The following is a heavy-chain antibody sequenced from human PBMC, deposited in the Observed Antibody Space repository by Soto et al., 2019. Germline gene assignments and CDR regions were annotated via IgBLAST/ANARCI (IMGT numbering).Heavy chain of an antibody. V-gene: IGHV3-48*02. CDR2: ISSTSSTK. CDR1: GFTFSSHA. J-gene: IGHJ6*02. CDR3: ARRITMVRGPYYYYGMDV. Sequence: GGSLRLSCAASGFTFSSHAMTLVRQAPGKGLEWVSYISSTSSTKNYADSVKGRFTISRDNAKNSLYLQMSSLRDEDTAVYYCARRITMVRGPYYYYGMDVWGQGTTVTVSS. D-gene: IGHD3-10*01.